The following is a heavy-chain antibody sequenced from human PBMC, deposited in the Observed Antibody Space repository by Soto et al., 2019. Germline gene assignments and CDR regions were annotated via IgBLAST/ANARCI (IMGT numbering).Heavy chain of an antibody. V-gene: IGHV6-1*01. J-gene: IGHJ4*02. CDR2: TYYRSKWYN. Sequence: SQTLSLTCAISGDSVSSNTAASNWIRQSPSRGLEWLGRTYYRSKWYNDYAVSVKSRITINPDTSKNQFSLQLNSVTPEDTAVYYCARAVDYYGSGSYVHWGQGTLVTVSS. CDR1: GDSVSSNTAA. CDR3: ARAVDYYGSGSYVH. D-gene: IGHD3-10*01.